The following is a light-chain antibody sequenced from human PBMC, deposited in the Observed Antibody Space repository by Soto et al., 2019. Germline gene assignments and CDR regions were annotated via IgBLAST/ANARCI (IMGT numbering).Light chain of an antibody. V-gene: IGLV1-47*01. CDR3: AAWDDSLSGRV. CDR2: RNN. CDR1: SSNIGSHY. Sequence: QSVLTQPPSASGTPGQRVIISCSGSSSNIGSHYVHWYQQLPGTAPKLLIYRNNQRPSGVPDRFSGSKSGTSASLAISGLRSEDEADYYCAAWDDSLSGRVFGGGTKLTVL. J-gene: IGLJ2*01.